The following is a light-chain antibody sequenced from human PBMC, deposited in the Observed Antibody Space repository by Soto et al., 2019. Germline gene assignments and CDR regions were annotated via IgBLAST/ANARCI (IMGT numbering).Light chain of an antibody. V-gene: IGKV3-20*01. Sequence: EIVLTQSPGTLSLSPGERATLSCRASQSVSSSYLAWYQQKPGQAPRLLIYGASSRATGIPDRFSGSGSGTDFTLTISRLEPEDFAVYYCQQYNNSPTFGQGTRLEI. CDR3: QQYNNSPT. CDR1: QSVSSSY. CDR2: GAS. J-gene: IGKJ5*01.